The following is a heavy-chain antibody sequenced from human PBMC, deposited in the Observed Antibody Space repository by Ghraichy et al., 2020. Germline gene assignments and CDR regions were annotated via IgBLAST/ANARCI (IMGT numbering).Heavy chain of an antibody. CDR1: VYSINISNSY. J-gene: IGHJ4*02. D-gene: IGHD3-16*01. CDR2: IYYSGST. CDR3: ARHTFPESIIHFSDY. V-gene: IGHV4-39*01. Sequence: SETLSLTCTVSVYSINISNSYWGWIRQPPGKGLERIGSIYYSGSTDYNPSIKSRVTISVDTSNKHFSLRLTSVTATDTAVYYCARHTFPESIIHFSDYWGQGALVTFSS.